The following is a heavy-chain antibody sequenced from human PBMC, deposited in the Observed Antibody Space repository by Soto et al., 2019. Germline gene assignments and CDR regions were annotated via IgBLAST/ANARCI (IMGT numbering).Heavy chain of an antibody. J-gene: IGHJ3*02. Sequence: NIYAIHWGRQAPGQRPEWMGWMNAGNGNTEYSPKFHGRVTMTRDRYARAAYMELSGLTSEDTAVYYCARDCTYCGGDTGREAFDIWGQGTMVTVSS. CDR2: MNAGNGNT. V-gene: IGHV1-3*01. CDR1: NIYA. CDR3: ARDCTYCGGDTGREAFDI. D-gene: IGHD2-21*01.